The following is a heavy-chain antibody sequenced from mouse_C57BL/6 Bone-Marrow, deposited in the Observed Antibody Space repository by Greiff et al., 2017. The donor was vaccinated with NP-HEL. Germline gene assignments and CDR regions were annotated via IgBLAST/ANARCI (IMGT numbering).Heavy chain of an antibody. V-gene: IGHV1-76*01. CDR2: IYPGSGNT. D-gene: IGHD4-1*01. J-gene: IGHJ1*03. CDR1: GYTFTDYY. Sequence: VQGVESGAELVRPGASVKLSCKASGYTFTDYYINWVKQRPGQGLEWIARIYPGSGNTYYNEKFKGKATLTAEKSSSTAYMQLSSLTSEDSAVYFCARKGANWDPYWYFDVWGTGTTVTVSS. CDR3: ARKGANWDPYWYFDV.